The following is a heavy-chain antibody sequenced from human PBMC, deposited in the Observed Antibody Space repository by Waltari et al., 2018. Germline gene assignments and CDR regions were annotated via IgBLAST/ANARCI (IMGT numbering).Heavy chain of an antibody. Sequence: EVQMLESGGGLVQPGGSLRRSCAASGFTFSSYAMIWVRQAPGKGLEWVSAITSGGSTYSADSVKGRFTISRDKNTLYLQMNSLRAEDTAVYYCAKDPNGDYIGAFDFWGQGTVVTVSS. J-gene: IGHJ3*01. V-gene: IGHV3-23*01. CDR2: ITSGGST. CDR3: AKDPNGDYIGAFDF. D-gene: IGHD4-17*01. CDR1: GFTFSSYA.